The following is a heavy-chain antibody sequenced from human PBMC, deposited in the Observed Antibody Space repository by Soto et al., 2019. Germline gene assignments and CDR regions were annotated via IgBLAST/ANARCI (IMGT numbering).Heavy chain of an antibody. CDR1: GYTFRSYG. Sequence: QIHLVQSGDEVKRPGASVKVSCKASGYTFRSYGLSWVRQAPGQGLAYIGWISPYNGHTDYAPRFQDRFRMTADTSTTTVYLEVKSLTSDDTATYYCARDLRHDFLAGSGFWGQGTLVTVSS. D-gene: IGHD3-9*01. CDR2: ISPYNGHT. CDR3: ARDLRHDFLAGSGF. V-gene: IGHV1-18*01. J-gene: IGHJ3*01.